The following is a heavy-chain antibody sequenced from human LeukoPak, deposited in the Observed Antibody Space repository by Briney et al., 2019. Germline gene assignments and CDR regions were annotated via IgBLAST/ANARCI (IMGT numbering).Heavy chain of an antibody. CDR2: IYYSGTT. Sequence: SETLSLTRTVSGGSISSYYWSWIRQPPGKGLERIGYIYYSGTTNYNPSLKGRVTISVDTSKNQFSLKLSSVTAADTAVYYCARGVYIAAAQYGYWGQGTLVTVSS. CDR1: GGSISSYY. CDR3: ARGVYIAAAQYGY. V-gene: IGHV4-59*01. D-gene: IGHD6-13*01. J-gene: IGHJ4*02.